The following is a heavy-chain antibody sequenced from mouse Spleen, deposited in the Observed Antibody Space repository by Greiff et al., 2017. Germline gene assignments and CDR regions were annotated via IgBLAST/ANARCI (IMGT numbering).Heavy chain of an antibody. CDR3: AREYGSSYVGFAY. D-gene: IGHD1-1*01. J-gene: IGHJ3*01. V-gene: IGHV1-42*01. CDR1: GYSFTGYY. Sequence: VQLQQSGPELVKPGASVKISCKASGYSFTGYYMNWVKQSPEKSLEWIGEINPSTGGTTYNQKFKAKATLTVDKSSSTAYMQLKSLTSEDSAVYYCAREYGSSYVGFAYWGQGTLVTVSA. CDR2: INPSTGGT.